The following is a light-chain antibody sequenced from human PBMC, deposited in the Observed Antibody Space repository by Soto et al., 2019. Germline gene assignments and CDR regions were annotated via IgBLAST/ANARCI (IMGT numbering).Light chain of an antibody. V-gene: IGLV2-14*01. CDR2: EVS. CDR1: SSDVGGYNY. J-gene: IGLJ1*01. CDR3: SSYTSSSIDYV. Sequence: QSALTQPASVSGSPGQSITISCTGTSSDVGGYNYVSWDQQHPGKAPKLMIYEVSNRPSGVSNRFSGSKSGNTASLTISGLQAEDEADYYCSSYTSSSIDYVFGTGTTVTVL.